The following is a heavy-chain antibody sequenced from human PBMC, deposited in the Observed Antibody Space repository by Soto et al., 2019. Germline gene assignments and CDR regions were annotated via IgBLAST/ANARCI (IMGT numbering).Heavy chain of an antibody. CDR3: AKYSSGWYGNDAFDI. CDR1: GFTFDDYA. Sequence: GGSLRLSCAASGFTFDDYAMHWFRQAPGKGLEWVSGISWNSGSIGYADSVKGRFTISRDNAKNSLYLQMNSLRAEDTALYYCAKYSSGWYGNDAFDIWGQGTMVTASS. D-gene: IGHD6-19*01. J-gene: IGHJ3*02. CDR2: ISWNSGSI. V-gene: IGHV3-9*01.